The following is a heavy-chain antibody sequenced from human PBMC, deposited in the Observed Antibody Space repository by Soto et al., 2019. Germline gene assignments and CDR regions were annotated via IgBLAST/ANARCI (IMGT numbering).Heavy chain of an antibody. CDR1: GFTFSSYG. V-gene: IGHV3-21*01. CDR2: ISSGTTYI. Sequence: PGGSLRLSCAASGFTFSSYGMHWVRQAPGKGLEWVSSISSGTTYIYYADSVKGRFTISRDNAENSVYLQLKSLTAEDTALYYCARGDSTGLNWLDPWGQGALVTVSS. D-gene: IGHD1-1*01. CDR3: ARGDSTGLNWLDP. J-gene: IGHJ5*02.